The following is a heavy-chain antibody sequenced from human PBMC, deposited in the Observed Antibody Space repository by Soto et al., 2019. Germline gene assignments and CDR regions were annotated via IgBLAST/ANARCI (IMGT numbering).Heavy chain of an antibody. CDR3: ARIGYCSSTSCYTWFDP. D-gene: IGHD2-2*01. V-gene: IGHV4-59*08. CDR1: GGSISSYY. CDR2: IYYSGST. Sequence: QVQLQESGPGLVKPSETLSLTCTVSGGSISSYYWSWIRQPPGKGLEWIGYIYYSGSTNYYPSLMRRVTISVDTSKNQFSLKLSSVTAADTAVYYCARIGYCSSTSCYTWFDPWGQGTLVTVSS. J-gene: IGHJ5*02.